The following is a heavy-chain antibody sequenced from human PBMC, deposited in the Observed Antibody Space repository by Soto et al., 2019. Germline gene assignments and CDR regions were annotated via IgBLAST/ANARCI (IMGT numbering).Heavy chain of an antibody. V-gene: IGHV4-30-2*01. J-gene: IGHJ3*01. CDR3: ATYRNFFES. D-gene: IGHD3-3*01. CDR1: GGYICGDYYC. Sequence: QLQLQESGSGLVKPSQTLSLPCAVYGGYICGDYYCWSWIRPPPGTGQEWIGFIYNSGSTYYNSTLKSRVTISVNRSRNHFFLTLTSVTAADTAVYYCATYRNFFESWVQGTNVTVSS. CDR2: IYNSGST.